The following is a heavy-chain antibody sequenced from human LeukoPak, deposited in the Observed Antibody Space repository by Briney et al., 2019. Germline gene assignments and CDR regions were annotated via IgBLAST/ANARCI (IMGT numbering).Heavy chain of an antibody. CDR3: ARVDYYGSYYYGMDV. CDR1: GGSISSSSYY. Sequence: SETLSLTCTVSGGSISSSSYYWGWIRQPPGKGLEWIGSIYYSGSTYYNPSLKSRVTISVDTSKNQFSLKLSSVTAADTAVYYCARVDYYGSYYYGMDVWGQGTTVTVSS. CDR2: IYYSGST. D-gene: IGHD3-10*01. J-gene: IGHJ6*02. V-gene: IGHV4-39*07.